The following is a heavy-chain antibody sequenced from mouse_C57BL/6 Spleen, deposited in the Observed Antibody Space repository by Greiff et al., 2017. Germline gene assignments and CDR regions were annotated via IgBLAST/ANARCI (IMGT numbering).Heavy chain of an antibody. CDR2: INPNNGGT. D-gene: IGHD2-3*01. J-gene: IGHJ1*03. CDR3: ARNGYSDWYFDV. Sequence: EVQLQQSGPELVKPGASVKISCKASGYTFTDYYMNWVKQSHGKSLEWIGDINPNNGGTSYNQKFKGKATLTVDKSSSTAYMELRSLTSEDSAVYYCARNGYSDWYFDVWGTGTTVTVSS. CDR1: GYTFTDYY. V-gene: IGHV1-26*01.